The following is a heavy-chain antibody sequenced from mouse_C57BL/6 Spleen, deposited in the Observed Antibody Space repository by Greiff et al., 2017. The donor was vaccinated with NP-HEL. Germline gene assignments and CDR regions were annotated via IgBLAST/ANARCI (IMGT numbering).Heavy chain of an antibody. D-gene: IGHD1-2*01. CDR3: ATLLRGAMDY. CDR2: IYPGSGST. J-gene: IGHJ4*01. V-gene: IGHV1-55*01. Sequence: QVHVKQPGAELVKPGASVKMSCKASGYTFTSYWITWVKQRPGQGLEWIGDIYPGSGSTNYNEKFKSKATLTVDTSSSTAYMQLSSLTSEDSAVYYCATLLRGAMDYWGQGTSVTVSS. CDR1: GYTFTSYW.